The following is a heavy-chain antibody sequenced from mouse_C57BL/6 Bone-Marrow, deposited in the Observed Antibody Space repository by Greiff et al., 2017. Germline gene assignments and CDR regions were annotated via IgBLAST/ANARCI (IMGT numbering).Heavy chain of an antibody. J-gene: IGHJ2*01. CDR2: ISDGGSYT. CDR3: ARYYYGSSYDYFDY. V-gene: IGHV5-4*03. D-gene: IGHD1-1*01. CDR1: GFTFSSYA. Sequence: EVKVVESGGGLVKPGGSLKLSCAASGFTFSSYAMSWVRQTPEKRLEWVATISDGGSYTYYPDNVKGRFTISRDNAKNNLYLQMSHLKSEDTAMYYCARYYYGSSYDYFDYWGQGTTLTVSS.